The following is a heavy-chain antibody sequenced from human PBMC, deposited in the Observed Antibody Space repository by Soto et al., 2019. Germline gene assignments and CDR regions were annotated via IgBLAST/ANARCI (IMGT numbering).Heavy chain of an antibody. CDR3: ARRSESYFSTIFAY. Sequence: QVQLQESGPGLVKPSETLSLTCTVSGGSISSYDWSWIRQPPGKGLEWIGYIYYSGSTHYTPSLKSRVTESVDTSNNQFSLKLSSVTAAGTAVYYCARRSESYFSTIFAYWGQGTLVTVSS. CDR2: IYYSGST. J-gene: IGHJ4*02. CDR1: GGSISSYD. D-gene: IGHD1-26*01. V-gene: IGHV4-59*08.